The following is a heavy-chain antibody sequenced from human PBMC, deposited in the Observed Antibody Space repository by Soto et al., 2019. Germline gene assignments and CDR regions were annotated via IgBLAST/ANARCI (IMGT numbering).Heavy chain of an antibody. CDR1: GGSISRGGDY. D-gene: IGHD6-6*01. Sequence: SETLSLTCTVSGGSISRGGDYWSWIRQHPGKGLEWIGSMYYSGSTYYNPSLKSRVTISADTSKNQFSLKLSSVTAADTAVYYCARGQTRLSIAARRFNFDYWGQGTLVTVSS. J-gene: IGHJ4*02. CDR2: MYYSGST. V-gene: IGHV4-31*03. CDR3: ARGQTRLSIAARRFNFDY.